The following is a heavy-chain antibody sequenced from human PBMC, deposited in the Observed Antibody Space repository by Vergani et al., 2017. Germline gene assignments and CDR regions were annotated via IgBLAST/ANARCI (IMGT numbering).Heavy chain of an antibody. CDR3: ARVYPELRFPNYYYGMDV. Sequence: EVQLVESGGGLVQPGGSLRLSCAASGFTFSSYWMHWVRQAPGKGLVWVSRINSDGSSTSYADSVKGRFTISRDNAKNTLYLQMNSLRAEDTAVYYCARVYPELRFPNYYYGMDVWGQGTTVTVSS. D-gene: IGHD1-7*01. J-gene: IGHJ6*02. CDR2: INSDGSST. CDR1: GFTFSSYW. V-gene: IGHV3-74*02.